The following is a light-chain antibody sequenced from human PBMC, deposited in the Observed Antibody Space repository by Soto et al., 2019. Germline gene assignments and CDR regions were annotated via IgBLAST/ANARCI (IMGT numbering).Light chain of an antibody. CDR3: QQYNNWPPT. Sequence: EIVLTQSPGTLSFSPGERATLSCRASQSVSSSYLAWYQQKPGQAPRLLIYGASTRATGIPARFSGSGSGTEFTLTISSLQSEDFALYYCQQYNNWPPTFGQGTKVDIK. CDR2: GAS. CDR1: QSVSSSY. J-gene: IGKJ1*01. V-gene: IGKV3-15*01.